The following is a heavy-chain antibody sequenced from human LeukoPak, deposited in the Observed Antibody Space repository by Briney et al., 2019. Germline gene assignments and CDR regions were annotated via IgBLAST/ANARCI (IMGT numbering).Heavy chain of an antibody. CDR2: IYYSGST. Sequence: SETLSLTCAVYGGSFSGYYWSWIRQPPGKGLEWIGSIYYSGSTYYNPSLKSRVTISVDTSKNQFSLKLSSVTAADTAVYYCARPTSSSWYGGSNYFDYWGQGTLVTVSS. D-gene: IGHD6-13*01. V-gene: IGHV4-34*01. J-gene: IGHJ4*02. CDR3: ARPTSSSWYGGSNYFDY. CDR1: GGSFSGYY.